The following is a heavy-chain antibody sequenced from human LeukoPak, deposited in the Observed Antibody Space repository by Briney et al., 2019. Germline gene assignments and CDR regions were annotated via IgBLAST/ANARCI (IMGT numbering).Heavy chain of an antibody. CDR2: IYYTGTT. CDR3: ARGYGRYFDY. J-gene: IGHJ4*02. V-gene: IGHV4-59*11. D-gene: IGHD5-18*01. CDR1: NGHISSLG. Sequence: SETLSLTCPVSNGHISSLGWTWTRQPPGKGLEWIGYIYYTGTTDYNPSLKSRVTISVDTSKNQFSLKLSSVTAADTAVYYCARGYGRYFDYWGQGTLVTVSS.